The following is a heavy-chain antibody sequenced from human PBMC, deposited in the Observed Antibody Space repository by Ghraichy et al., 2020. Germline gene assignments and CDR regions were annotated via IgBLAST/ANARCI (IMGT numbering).Heavy chain of an antibody. Sequence: GESLNISCAASGFTFSSYSMNWVRQAPGKGLEWVSYISSSSSTIYYADSVKGRFTISRDNAKNSLYLQMIGLRDEDTAVYYCVRARFYYDSSGRYSFDYWGQRTLVTVSS. V-gene: IGHV3-48*02. J-gene: IGHJ4*02. CDR2: ISSSSSTI. CDR3: VRARFYYDSSGRYSFDY. D-gene: IGHD3-22*01. CDR1: GFTFSSYS.